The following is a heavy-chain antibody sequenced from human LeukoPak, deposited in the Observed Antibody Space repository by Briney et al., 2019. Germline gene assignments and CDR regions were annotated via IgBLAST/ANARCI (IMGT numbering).Heavy chain of an antibody. V-gene: IGHV1-69*04. CDR3: AGKGYDILTGYSAGGFDL. D-gene: IGHD3-9*01. CDR2: IIPILGIA. CDR1: GGTFSSYA. J-gene: IGHJ2*01. Sequence: SVKVSCKASGGTFSSYAISWVRQAPGQGLEWMGRIIPILGIANYAQKFQGRVTITADKSTSTAYMELSSLRSEATAVYYCAGKGYDILTGYSAGGFDLWGRGTLVTVSS.